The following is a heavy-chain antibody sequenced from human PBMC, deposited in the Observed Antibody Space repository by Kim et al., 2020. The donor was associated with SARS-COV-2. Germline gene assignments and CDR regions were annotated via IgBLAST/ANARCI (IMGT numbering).Heavy chain of an antibody. D-gene: IGHD3-10*01. CDR2: ISSSSSYI. J-gene: IGHJ5*02. V-gene: IGHV3-21*01. Sequence: GGSLRLSCAASGFTFSSYSMNWVRQAPGKGLEWVSSISSSSSYIYYADSVKGRFTISRDNAKNSLYLQMNSLRAEDTAVYYCARDRGFSYGSGSYYNSNWFDPWGQGTLVTVSS. CDR3: ARDRGFSYGSGSYYNSNWFDP. CDR1: GFTFSSYS.